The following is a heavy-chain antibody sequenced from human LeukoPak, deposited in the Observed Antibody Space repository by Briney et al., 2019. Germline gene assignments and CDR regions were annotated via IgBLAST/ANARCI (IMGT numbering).Heavy chain of an antibody. D-gene: IGHD1-26*01. Sequence: SETLSLTCTVSGASITTYYWSWIRQPPGKGLEYIGQIHSSGSANYNPSLKSRVAMSLDASKNQFSLTVSSVTAADTAIYYCARDILDVGATHYFDYWGQGSLLTVST. CDR2: IHSSGSA. CDR1: GASITTYY. V-gene: IGHV4-59*01. CDR3: ARDILDVGATHYFDY. J-gene: IGHJ4*02.